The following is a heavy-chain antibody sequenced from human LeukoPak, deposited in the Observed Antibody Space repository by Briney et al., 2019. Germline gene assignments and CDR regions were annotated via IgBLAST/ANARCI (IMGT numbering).Heavy chain of an antibody. CDR2: INPNSGGT. CDR1: GYTFIGHY. CDR3: ATISNLFYDSSGFSDVDY. Sequence: ASVKVSCKASGYTFIGHYLHWVRQAPGQGLEWMGRINPNSGGTNYAQKFQGRVTMTRDTSISTAFMELSRLRSDDTAVYFCATISNLFYDSSGFSDVDYWGQGTLVTVSS. J-gene: IGHJ4*02. D-gene: IGHD3-22*01. V-gene: IGHV1-2*06.